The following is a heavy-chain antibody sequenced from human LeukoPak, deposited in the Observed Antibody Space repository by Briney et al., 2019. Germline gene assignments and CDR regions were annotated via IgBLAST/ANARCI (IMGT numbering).Heavy chain of an antibody. CDR3: ARVLRYFDWLHAAH. V-gene: IGHV7-4-1*02. CDR1: GYTFTSYA. D-gene: IGHD3-9*01. J-gene: IGHJ4*02. Sequence: ASVKVSCKASGYTFTSYAMNWVPQAPGQGLEWMGWINTNTGNPTYAQGFTGRFVFSLDTSVSTAYLQISSLKAEDTAVYYCARVLRYFDWLHAAHWGQGTLVTVSS. CDR2: INTNTGNP.